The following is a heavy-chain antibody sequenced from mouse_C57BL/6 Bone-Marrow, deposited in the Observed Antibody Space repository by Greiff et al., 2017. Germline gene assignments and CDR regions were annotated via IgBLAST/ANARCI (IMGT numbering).Heavy chain of an antibody. CDR2: ISSGGSYT. Sequence: EVQLVESGGDLVKPGGSLKLSCAASGFTFSSYGMSWVRQTPDKRLEWVATISSGGSYTYYPDSVKGRFTISRDNAKNTMYLQLSSLKSEDTAMYYCARGAYYSHYYAMDYWGQGTSVTVSA. J-gene: IGHJ4*01. CDR1: GFTFSSYG. V-gene: IGHV5-6*01. CDR3: ARGAYYSHYYAMDY. D-gene: IGHD2-12*01.